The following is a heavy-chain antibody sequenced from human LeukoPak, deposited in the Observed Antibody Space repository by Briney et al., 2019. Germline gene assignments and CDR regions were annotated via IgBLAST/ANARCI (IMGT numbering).Heavy chain of an antibody. CDR1: GFTFSSYA. V-gene: IGHV3-30*04. CDR3: ARDILDSSGYSGAFDI. Sequence: GGSLRLSCAASGFTFSSYAMHWVRQAPGKGLEWVAAISYDGSNKYSADSVKGRFTISRDNAKNSLYLQMNSLRAEDTAVYYCARDILDSSGYSGAFDIWGQGTMVTVSS. D-gene: IGHD3-22*01. J-gene: IGHJ3*02. CDR2: ISYDGSNK.